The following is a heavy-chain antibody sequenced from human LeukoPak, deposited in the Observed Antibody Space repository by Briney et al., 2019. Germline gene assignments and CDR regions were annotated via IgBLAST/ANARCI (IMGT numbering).Heavy chain of an antibody. CDR1: GYTFTGYY. CDR3: LILTGYSSFDY. D-gene: IGHD3-9*01. J-gene: IGHJ4*02. CDR2: MNPNSGNT. Sequence: ASVKVSCKASGYTFTGYYMHWVRQAPGQGLEWMGWMNPNSGNTGYAQKFQGRVTMTRNTSITTAYMELSSLRSEDTAVYYCLILTGYSSFDYWGQGTLVTVSS. V-gene: IGHV1-8*02.